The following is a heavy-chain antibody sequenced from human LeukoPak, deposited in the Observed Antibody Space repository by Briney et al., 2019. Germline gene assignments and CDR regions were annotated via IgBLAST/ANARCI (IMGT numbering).Heavy chain of an antibody. V-gene: IGHV1-2*02. D-gene: IGHD5-24*01. Sequence: ASVKVSCKASGYIFSAYYIHWLRQAPGQGLEWMGWTNPNNGGTNYAKKFQGSVTMTRDTSITTAYMELSSLTSDDTAVYYCARDPGGKNGYYPLDSWGQGTLVTVSS. J-gene: IGHJ5*01. CDR2: TNPNNGGT. CDR1: GYIFSAYY. CDR3: ARDPGGKNGYYPLDS.